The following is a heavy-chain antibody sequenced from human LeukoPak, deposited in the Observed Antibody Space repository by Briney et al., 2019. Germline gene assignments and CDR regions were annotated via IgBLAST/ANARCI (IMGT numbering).Heavy chain of an antibody. CDR2: IYHSGTT. Sequence: SETLSLTCTVSGGSISSYYWGWIRQPPGKGLEWIGSIYHSGTTSYNPSLKSRVTISVDTSKNQFSLKVTSVTAADTAVYYCARDESGISYAHLWGQGTMVTVSS. J-gene: IGHJ3*01. D-gene: IGHD5-18*01. CDR1: GGSISSYY. V-gene: IGHV4-38-2*02. CDR3: ARDESGISYAHL.